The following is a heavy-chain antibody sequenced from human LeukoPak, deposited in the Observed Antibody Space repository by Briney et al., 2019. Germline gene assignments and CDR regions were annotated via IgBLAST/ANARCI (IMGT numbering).Heavy chain of an antibody. V-gene: IGHV3-30*03. D-gene: IGHD4-17*01. CDR1: GFTFSSYD. J-gene: IGHJ6*02. CDR2: IGFDESNE. CDR3: ARGDYGDLRGYYYGMDV. Sequence: QPGRSLRLSCAASGFTFSSYDMHWVRQAPGKGLEWVAVIGFDESNEYYADSVKGRFTISRDNSKNTLYLQMNSLRAEDTAVYYCARGDYGDLRGYYYGMDVWGQGTTVTVSS.